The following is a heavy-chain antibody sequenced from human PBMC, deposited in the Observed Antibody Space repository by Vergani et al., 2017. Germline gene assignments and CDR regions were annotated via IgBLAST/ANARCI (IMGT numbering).Heavy chain of an antibody. J-gene: IGHJ6*02. CDR2: IVVGSGNT. D-gene: IGHD3-22*01. CDR3: AATEYYDSSGYYYDYYYGMDV. CDR1: GFTFTSSA. V-gene: IGHV1-58*02. Sequence: QMQLVQSGPEVKKPGTSVKVFCKASGFTFTSSAMQWVRQARGQRLEWIVWIVVGSGNTNYAQKFQERVTITRDMSTSTAYMELSSLRSEDTAVDYCAATEYYDSSGYYYDYYYGMDVWGQGTTVTVSS.